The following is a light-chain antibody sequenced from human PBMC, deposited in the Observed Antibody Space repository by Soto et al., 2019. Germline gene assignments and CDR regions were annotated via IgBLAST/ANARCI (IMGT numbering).Light chain of an antibody. J-gene: IGKJ1*01. CDR3: QKYNSAPWT. V-gene: IGKV1-27*01. Sequence: IQLPQSPSSLSASIGDRVTIACRASQGIISYLVWYQQKPGKAPKLLIHDASSLQSGVPSRFSGSGSGTDFTLTISSLQPEDVATYYCQKYNSAPWTFGQGTKVDIK. CDR1: QGIISY. CDR2: DAS.